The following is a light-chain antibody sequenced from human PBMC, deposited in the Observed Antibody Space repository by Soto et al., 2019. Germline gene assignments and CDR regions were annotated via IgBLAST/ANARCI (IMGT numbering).Light chain of an antibody. CDR2: DAS. Sequence: IVCTLSPAPLSSSPGARATLSCRASQSVSSYLAWYQQKPGQAPRLLIYDASSRATGIPDRFSGRGSGTDFTLTISSLEPEDFAVYYCHQHSNWPLTFGGGTKVDIK. J-gene: IGKJ4*01. V-gene: IGKV3-11*01. CDR1: QSVSSY. CDR3: HQHSNWPLT.